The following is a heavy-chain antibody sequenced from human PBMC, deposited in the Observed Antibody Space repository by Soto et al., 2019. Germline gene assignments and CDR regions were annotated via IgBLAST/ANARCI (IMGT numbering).Heavy chain of an antibody. CDR3: VSQRTSVLTQAYFDY. J-gene: IGHJ4*02. D-gene: IGHD2-8*01. CDR1: GGSVSNSNYY. V-gene: IGHV4-39*01. Sequence: SETLSLTCTVSGGSVSNSNYYWGWIRQSPGKGLEWIGSVYYGGRSYSKSSVKSRVTISVDTSKNQFSLNLNSVTASDTAVYFCVSQRTSVLTQAYFDYWGPGALVTVSS. CDR2: VYYGGRS.